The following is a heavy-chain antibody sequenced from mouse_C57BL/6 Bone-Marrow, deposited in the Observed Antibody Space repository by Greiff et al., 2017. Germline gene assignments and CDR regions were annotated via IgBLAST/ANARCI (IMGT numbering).Heavy chain of an antibody. D-gene: IGHD1-1*01. CDR1: GYTFTTYP. Sequence: VQVVESGAELVKPGASVKMSCKASGYTFTTYPIEWMTQNHGKSLEWIGNFHPYNDDTKYNEKFKGKATLTVEKSSSTVYLELSRLTSDDSAVYYCARRGSSYGGAMDYWGQGTSVTVSS. CDR3: ARRGSSYGGAMDY. V-gene: IGHV1-47*01. J-gene: IGHJ4*01. CDR2: FHPYNDDT.